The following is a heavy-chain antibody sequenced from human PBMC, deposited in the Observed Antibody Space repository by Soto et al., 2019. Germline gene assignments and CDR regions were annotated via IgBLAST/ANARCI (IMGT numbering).Heavy chain of an antibody. CDR3: AGGMCFGGSCYLDV. Sequence: QVQLVQSGAEVKKPGSSVKVSCKASGGTFSTYTLYWVRQAPGQGLEWKGGISPGIDIRDYAQKFQGRVTIAAAESTSTVYMQLSTLISEDTAFYYCAGGMCFGGSCYLDVWGQGPLVTVSS. V-gene: IGHV1-69*12. D-gene: IGHD2-15*01. J-gene: IGHJ4*02. CDR1: GGTFSTYT. CDR2: ISPGIDIR.